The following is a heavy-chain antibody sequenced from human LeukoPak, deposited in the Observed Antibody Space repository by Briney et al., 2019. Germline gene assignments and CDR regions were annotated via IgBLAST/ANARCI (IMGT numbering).Heavy chain of an antibody. CDR2: ITGSGGST. J-gene: IGHJ4*02. CDR1: GFTFSDSE. V-gene: IGHV3-23*01. Sequence: PGGSLRLSCAASGFTFSDSEMNWVRQAPGKGLEWVSAITGSGGSTYYADSVKGRFTISRDNSKNTLYLQMNSLRAEDTAVYYCARGRLADYWGQGTLVTVSS. CDR3: ARGRLADY.